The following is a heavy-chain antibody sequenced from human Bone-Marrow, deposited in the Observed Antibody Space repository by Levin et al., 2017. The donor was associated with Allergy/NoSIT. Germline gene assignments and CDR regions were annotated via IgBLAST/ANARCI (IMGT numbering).Heavy chain of an antibody. J-gene: IGHJ4*02. CDR2: INPFDSDT. CDR1: GYTFTTYW. V-gene: IGHV5-51*01. Sequence: PGESLKISCQGSGYTFTTYWIGWVRQMPGKGLEWMGIINPFDSDTTFSPSFEGQVTMSADKSIRTAYLQWNSLKASDTAIYYCARVYGHYFDYWGQGTLVTVSS. CDR3: ARVYGHYFDY. D-gene: IGHD4-17*01.